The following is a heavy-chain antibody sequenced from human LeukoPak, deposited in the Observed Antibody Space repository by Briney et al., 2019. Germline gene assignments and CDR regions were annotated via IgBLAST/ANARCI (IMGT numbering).Heavy chain of an antibody. CDR2: ISWNSGSI. D-gene: IGHD3-10*01. CDR3: AKGVRITMVRGAFDI. CDR1: GFTFDDYA. Sequence: GGSLRLSCAVSGFTFDDYAMHWVRQALGKGLEWVSGISWNSGSIVYADSVKGRFTTSRDNAKKSLYLQMNSLRAEDTALYYCAKGVRITMVRGAFDIWGQGTMVIVSS. J-gene: IGHJ3*02. V-gene: IGHV3-9*01.